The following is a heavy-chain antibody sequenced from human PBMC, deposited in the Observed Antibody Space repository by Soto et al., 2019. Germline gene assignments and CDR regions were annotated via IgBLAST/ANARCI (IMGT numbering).Heavy chain of an antibody. D-gene: IGHD1-7*01. J-gene: IGHJ6*02. CDR2: IYYSGST. V-gene: IGHV4-59*01. CDR1: GGSISSYY. CDR3: ARVPPNYGDYYYYGMDV. Sequence: QVQLQESGPGLVKPSETLSLTCTVSGGSISSYYWSWIRQHPGKGLEWIGYIYYSGSTNYNPSLKSRVTISVDTSKNQFSLKLSSVTAADTAVYYCARVPPNYGDYYYYGMDVWGQGTTVTVSS.